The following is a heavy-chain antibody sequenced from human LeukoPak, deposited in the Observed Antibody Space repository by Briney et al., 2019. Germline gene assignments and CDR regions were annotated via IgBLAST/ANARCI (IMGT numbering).Heavy chain of an antibody. V-gene: IGHV3-7*01. CDR2: IKKDGSEK. J-gene: IGHJ3*02. D-gene: IGHD3-3*01. Sequence: PGGSLRLSCAASGFTFNNYWMSWVRQAPGKGLEWVANIKKDGSEKNYVDSVKGRFTISRDNAENSLYLQMNSLRAEDTAVYYCARPRTSFGVVIMGAFDIWGQGTMVTVSS. CDR3: ARPRTSFGVVIMGAFDI. CDR1: GFTFNNYW.